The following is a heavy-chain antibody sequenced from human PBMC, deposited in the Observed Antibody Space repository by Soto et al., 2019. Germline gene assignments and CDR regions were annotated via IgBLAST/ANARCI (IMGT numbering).Heavy chain of an antibody. D-gene: IGHD5-12*01. J-gene: IGHJ4*02. V-gene: IGHV4-30-4*01. CDR1: GGSIGIGDYY. Sequence: SETLSLTCTVSGGSIGIGDYYWSWIRQPPGQGLEWIGYISNSGTTYYNPPLKSRVALSLDTSNNQFSLDLTSATAADTAVYYCAAELTGYSYGPGDIYWGQGTLVTVSS. CDR3: AAELTGYSYGPGDIY. CDR2: ISNSGTT.